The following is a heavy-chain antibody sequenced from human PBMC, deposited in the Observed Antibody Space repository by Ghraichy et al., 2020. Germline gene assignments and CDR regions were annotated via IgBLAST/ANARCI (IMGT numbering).Heavy chain of an antibody. V-gene: IGHV4-4*07. J-gene: IGHJ4*02. CDR1: GDSISNYY. CDR3: ARAYGSAWLRPFDQ. CDR2: MYTTGST. D-gene: IGHD6-13*01. Sequence: GSLRLSCTVSGDSISNYYYSWIRQPAGKGLEWIGRMYTTGSTAYNPSLRSRVTMSIDTSKNQFSLMLPSVTAADTAVYYCARAYGSAWLRPFDQWGQGTLVTVSS.